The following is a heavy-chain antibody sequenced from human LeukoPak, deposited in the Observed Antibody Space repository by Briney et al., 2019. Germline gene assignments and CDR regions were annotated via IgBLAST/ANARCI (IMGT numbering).Heavy chain of an antibody. CDR2: IADDGKDK. V-gene: IGHV3-30*01. CDR1: GFTXSXXP. Sequence: CAXXGFTXSXXPMHWXXXAXXXGLXXVAXIADDGKDKHYVESVKGRFTISRDNSKNTLYLQMNSLRVEDTAVYYCARDRHIAAAGYYFDYWGQGTLVTVSS. CDR3: ARDRHIAAAGYYFDY. D-gene: IGHD6-25*01. J-gene: IGHJ4*02.